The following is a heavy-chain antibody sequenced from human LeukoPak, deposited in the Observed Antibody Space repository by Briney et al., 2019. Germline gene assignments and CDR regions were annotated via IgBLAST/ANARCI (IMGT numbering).Heavy chain of an antibody. CDR2: IYYSGSI. CDR1: GGSINSNAYY. Sequence: SETLSLTCTVSGGSINSNAYYWGWIRQPPGKGLEWIGSIYYSGSIYYNPALKSRVTISLDTSKNQFSLKLSSVTAADTAVYYCASVRWLQPWGAFDYWGQGTLVTVSA. J-gene: IGHJ4*02. V-gene: IGHV4-39*07. D-gene: IGHD5-24*01. CDR3: ASVRWLQPWGAFDY.